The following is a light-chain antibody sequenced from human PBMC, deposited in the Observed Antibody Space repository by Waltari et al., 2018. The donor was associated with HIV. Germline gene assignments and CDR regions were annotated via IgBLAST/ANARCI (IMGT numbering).Light chain of an antibody. J-gene: IGKJ4*01. V-gene: IGKV1-9*01. Sequence: DIQLPQSPSFLSASVGDRVTITCRASQGISSYLAWYQQKPGKAPKLLIYAASTLQSGVPSRFSGSGSGTEFTLTISSLQPEDFATYYCQQLNSFPRTFGGGTKVETK. CDR3: QQLNSFPRT. CDR1: QGISSY. CDR2: AAS.